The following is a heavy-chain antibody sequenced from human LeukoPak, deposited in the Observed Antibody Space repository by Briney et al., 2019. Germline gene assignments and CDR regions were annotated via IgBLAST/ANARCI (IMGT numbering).Heavy chain of an antibody. J-gene: IGHJ6*02. V-gene: IGHV4-30-4*01. CDR2: IYYSGST. D-gene: IGHD4-11*01. CDR3: AREPLQYGMDV. Sequence: SQTLSLTCTVSGGSISSGDYYWSWIRQPPGKGLEWIGYIYYSGSTYYNPSLKSRVTISVDTSKNQFSLKLSSVTAADTAVCYCAREPLQYGMDVWGQGTTVTVSS. CDR1: GGSISSGDYY.